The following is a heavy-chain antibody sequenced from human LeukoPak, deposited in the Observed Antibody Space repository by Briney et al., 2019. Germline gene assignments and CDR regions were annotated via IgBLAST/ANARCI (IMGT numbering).Heavy chain of an antibody. Sequence: GGSLRLSCVVSGFTFSSYAMHWVRQAPGKVLEWVSSISRSSNYKYYADSVKGRFTISRDNAKNSLYLQMNSLRAEDTALYYCASSRYDSSGYYGIIGYWGQGTLVTVSS. CDR1: GFTFSSYA. J-gene: IGHJ4*02. CDR3: ASSRYDSSGYYGIIGY. D-gene: IGHD3-22*01. CDR2: ISRSSNYK. V-gene: IGHV3-21*01.